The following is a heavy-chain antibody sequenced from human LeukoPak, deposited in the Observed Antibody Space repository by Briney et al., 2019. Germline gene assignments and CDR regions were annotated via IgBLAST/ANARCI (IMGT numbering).Heavy chain of an antibody. CDR2: IKQDGSEK. Sequence: GGSLRLSCAASGFTFSSYWMSWVRQAPGRGLEWVANIKQDGSEKYYVDSVKGRFTISRDNAKNSLYLQMNSLRAEDTAVYYCARDLLGSMGYGMDVWGQGTTVTASS. D-gene: IGHD2-2*01. CDR1: GFTFSSYW. CDR3: ARDLLGSMGYGMDV. J-gene: IGHJ6*02. V-gene: IGHV3-7*01.